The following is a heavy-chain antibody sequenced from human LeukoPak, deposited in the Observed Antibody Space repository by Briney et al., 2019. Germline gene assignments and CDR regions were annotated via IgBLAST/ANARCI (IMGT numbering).Heavy chain of an antibody. CDR2: ISYDGSIK. D-gene: IGHD6-19*01. V-gene: IGHV3-30*09. CDR1: GLTFSNFA. Sequence: GGSQRLSCAASGLTFSNFAMNWVRQAPGKGLEWVAFISYDGSIKSYADSVKSRFAVSRDNSKNTLYLQMNSLRPEDTAFYYCAKSYDNGWYVCDYWGQGTLVTVSS. CDR3: AKSYDNGWYVCDY. J-gene: IGHJ4*02.